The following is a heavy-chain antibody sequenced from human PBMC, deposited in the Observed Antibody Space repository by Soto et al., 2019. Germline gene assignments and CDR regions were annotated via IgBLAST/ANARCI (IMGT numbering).Heavy chain of an antibody. Sequence: AETLSLTCTVSGDSIRRYFWSWIRQPPGKGLEWIGYIYYSESTNYNPSLKSRVTISVDTSKNQFSLKLSSVTAADTAVYYCARDRGLGSGWYGWFDPWCQGTLGTVSS. CDR1: GDSIRRYF. CDR2: IYYSEST. J-gene: IGHJ5*02. V-gene: IGHV4-59*01. D-gene: IGHD6-19*01. CDR3: ARDRGLGSGWYGWFDP.